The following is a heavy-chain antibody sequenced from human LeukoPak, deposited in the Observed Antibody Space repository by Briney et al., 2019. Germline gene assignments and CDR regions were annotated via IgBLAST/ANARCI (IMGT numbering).Heavy chain of an antibody. CDR2: ISYDGSNK. D-gene: IGHD4-17*01. V-gene: IGHV3-30-3*01. Sequence: GGSLRLSCAASGLTFSSYAMPWVRQAPGKGLEWVAVISYDGSNKYYADSVKGRFTISRDNSKNTLYLQMNSLRAEDTAVYYCASGMTTVTWSVNDYWGQRTLVTVSA. J-gene: IGHJ4*02. CDR3: ASGMTTVTWSVNDY. CDR1: GLTFSSYA.